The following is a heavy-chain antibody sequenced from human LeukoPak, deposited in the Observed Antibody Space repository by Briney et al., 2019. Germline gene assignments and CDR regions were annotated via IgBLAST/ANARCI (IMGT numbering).Heavy chain of an antibody. J-gene: IGHJ4*02. Sequence: GGSLRLSCAVSGFTFSDYYMSWIRQAPGKGLEWVSYISSGGSTISHADSVKGRFTISRDNAENSLYLQMNSLRAEDTAVYYCARRAAAARCFDLWGQGTLVTVSS. V-gene: IGHV3-11*01. CDR2: ISSGGSTI. CDR1: GFTFSDYY. D-gene: IGHD6-13*01. CDR3: ARRAAAARCFDL.